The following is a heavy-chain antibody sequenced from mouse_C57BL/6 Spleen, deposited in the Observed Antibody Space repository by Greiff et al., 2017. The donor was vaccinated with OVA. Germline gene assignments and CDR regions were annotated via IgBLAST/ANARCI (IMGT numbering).Heavy chain of an antibody. J-gene: IGHJ4*01. Sequence: EVMLVESGGGLVQPKGSLKLSCAASGFSFNTYAMNWVRQAPGKGLEWVARIRSKSNNYATYYADSVKDRFTISRDDSESMLYLQMNNLKTEDTAMYYCVRGLSGAMDYWGQGTSVTVSS. CDR2: IRSKSNNYAT. CDR3: VRGLSGAMDY. CDR1: GFSFNTYA. V-gene: IGHV10-1*01. D-gene: IGHD2-4*01.